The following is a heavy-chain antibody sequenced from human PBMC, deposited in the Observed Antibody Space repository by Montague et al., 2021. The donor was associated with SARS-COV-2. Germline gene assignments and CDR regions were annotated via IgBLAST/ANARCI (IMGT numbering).Heavy chain of an antibody. CDR1: GFAFNNFA. CDR2: IFGSAAGT. J-gene: IGHJ2*01. CDR3: AKQPGAGAVVYWYFDL. V-gene: IGHV3-23*01. D-gene: IGHD6-19*01. Sequence: SLRLSCAASGFAFNNFAMTRVRQAPGKGLEWVSSIFGSAAGTYYADSVKGRFTISRDNSKNTLYLQMNSLKGEDTAKYYCAKQPGAGAVVYWYFDLWGRGTVVSVSA.